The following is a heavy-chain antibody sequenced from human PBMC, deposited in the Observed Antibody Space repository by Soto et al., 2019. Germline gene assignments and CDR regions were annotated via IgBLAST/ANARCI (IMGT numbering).Heavy chain of an antibody. V-gene: IGHV3-11*06. CDR2: ISGTSGYT. Sequence: QVQLLESGGGLVKPGGSLRLSCAASGFSFSDSYMSWVRQSPGKGLEWVSYISGTSGYTGYADSVKGRFTISRDNAKNSLYLQMNSLRVDDTAVYYCASDRGGYGPPDVWGQGTTVTVSS. CDR1: GFSFSDSY. D-gene: IGHD3-10*01. J-gene: IGHJ6*02. CDR3: ASDRGGYGPPDV.